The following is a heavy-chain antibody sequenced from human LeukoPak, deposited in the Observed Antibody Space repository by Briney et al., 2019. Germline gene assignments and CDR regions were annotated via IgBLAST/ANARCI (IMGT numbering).Heavy chain of an antibody. CDR3: ARGGSGSYLGWFDP. D-gene: IGHD1-26*01. V-gene: IGHV4-39*07. J-gene: IGHJ5*02. CDR1: GGSISSSSYY. Sequence: PSETLSLTCTVSGGSISSSSYYWGWIRQPPGKGLEWIGSIYYSGSTYYNPSLKSRVTTSVDTSKNQFSLKLSSVTAADTAVYYCARGGSGSYLGWFDPWGQGTLVTVSS. CDR2: IYYSGST.